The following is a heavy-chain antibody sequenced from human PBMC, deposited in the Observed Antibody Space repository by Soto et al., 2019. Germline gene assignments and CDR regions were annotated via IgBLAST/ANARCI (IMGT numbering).Heavy chain of an antibody. CDR3: ARDPWAADY. CDR2: IYSGGST. J-gene: IGHJ4*02. D-gene: IGHD3-16*01. CDR1: GFTVSTKY. V-gene: IGHV3-66*01. Sequence: VQLVESGGGLVQPGGSLRLSCAASGFTVSTKYMSWVRQAPGKGLGWVSVIYSGGSTFYADSVRGRFTISRDNSKNTVNLQMNSLRAEDTAVYYCARDPWAADYWGQGTLVTVSS.